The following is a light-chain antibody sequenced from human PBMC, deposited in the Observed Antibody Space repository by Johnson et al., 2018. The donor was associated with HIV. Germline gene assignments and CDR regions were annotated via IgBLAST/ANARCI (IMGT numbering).Light chain of an antibody. V-gene: IGLV1-51*01. CDR3: GTWDSSLSAYV. Sequence: QSVLTQPPSVSAAPGQKVTISCSGSSSNIGNNYVSWYQQVLGTAPKLLIYDNNKRPSGIPDRFSGSKSGSSATLGITGLQTGDEADYYCGTWDSSLSAYVFGTGTRVTVL. CDR2: DNN. CDR1: SSNIGNNY. J-gene: IGLJ1*01.